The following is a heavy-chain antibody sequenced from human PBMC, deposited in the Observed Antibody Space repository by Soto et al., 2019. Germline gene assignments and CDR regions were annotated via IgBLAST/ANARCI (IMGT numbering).Heavy chain of an antibody. CDR2: ISTTSTYI. CDR3: ARDYVMDV. Sequence: LRLSCAASGFTFSGDSMNWVRQAPGKGLEWVSSISTTSTYIYYADSVKGRFTISRDNAKNSLHLQMNSLRAEDTAVYYCARDYVMDVWGQGTTVTVSS. J-gene: IGHJ6*02. D-gene: IGHD3-10*02. V-gene: IGHV3-21*01. CDR1: GFTFSGDS.